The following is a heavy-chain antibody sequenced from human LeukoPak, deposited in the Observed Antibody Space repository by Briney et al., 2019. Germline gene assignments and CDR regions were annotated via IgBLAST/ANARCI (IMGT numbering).Heavy chain of an antibody. Sequence: TTSETLSLTCAVSGGSIRSDYRSWIRQPPGKGLEWIGYIYNSGSTNYSPSPRVSISADTSKNQFSLELSSVTAADTAVYYCARHLEGHYYVDVWGKGTTVTVSS. CDR2: IYNSGST. V-gene: IGHV4-59*08. CDR3: ARHLEGHYYVDV. D-gene: IGHD1-1*01. CDR1: GGSIRSDY. J-gene: IGHJ6*03.